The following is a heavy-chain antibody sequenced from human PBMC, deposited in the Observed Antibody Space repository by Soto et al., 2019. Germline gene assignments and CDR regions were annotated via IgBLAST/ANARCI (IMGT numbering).Heavy chain of an antibody. CDR1: GFSFRSYE. Sequence: EVQLVESGGGLVQPGGSLRLSCADSGFSFRSYEMNWVRQAPGKGLEWVSFISSSGSIIYYADSVKGRFTISRDNAKNSLYLQMNSLRAEDTALYYCASRPVAPQPAVDYYYYGMDVWGQGTTVTVSS. D-gene: IGHD6-19*01. CDR2: ISSSGSII. V-gene: IGHV3-48*03. J-gene: IGHJ6*02. CDR3: ASRPVAPQPAVDYYYYGMDV.